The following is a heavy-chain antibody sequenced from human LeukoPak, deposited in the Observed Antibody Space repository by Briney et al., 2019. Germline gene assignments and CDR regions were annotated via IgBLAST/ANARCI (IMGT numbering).Heavy chain of an antibody. CDR2: INPNSGGT. CDR1: GYTFTAYY. CDR3: ARVISTYYYDSSGYYPLDY. Sequence: ASVKVSCKASGYTFTAYYVNWVRQAPGQGLEWMGWINPNSGGTNYAQKFQGRVTMTRDTSISTAYMELSRLRSDDTAVYYCARVISTYYYDSSGYYPLDYWGQGTLVTVSS. J-gene: IGHJ4*02. D-gene: IGHD3-22*01. V-gene: IGHV1-2*02.